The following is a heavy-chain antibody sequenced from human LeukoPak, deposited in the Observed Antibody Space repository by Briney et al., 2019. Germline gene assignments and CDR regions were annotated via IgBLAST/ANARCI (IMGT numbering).Heavy chain of an antibody. CDR2: INPNSGGT. D-gene: IGHD3-22*01. V-gene: IGHV1-2*02. Sequence: ASVKVSCKASGYTFTGYYMHWVRQAPGQGLEWMGWINPNSGGTKYAQKFQGRVTMTRDTSISTAYMELNRLRSDDTDVYYCARDPEKLYYYDSSGCSSLGYWGQGTLVSVSS. CDR1: GYTFTGYY. J-gene: IGHJ4*02. CDR3: ARDPEKLYYYDSSGCSSLGY.